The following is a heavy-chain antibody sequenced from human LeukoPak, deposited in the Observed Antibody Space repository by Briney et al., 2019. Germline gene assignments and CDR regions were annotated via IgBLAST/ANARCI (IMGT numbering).Heavy chain of an antibody. Sequence: GASVKVSCKASGGTFSSYAISWVRQAPGQGLEWMGRIIPTFGTANYAQKFQGRVTITTDESTSTAYMELSSLRSEDTAVYYCARDSDFWSGYYPWGQGTLVTVSS. CDR1: GGTFSSYA. D-gene: IGHD3-3*01. V-gene: IGHV1-69*05. CDR2: IIPTFGTA. J-gene: IGHJ5*02. CDR3: ARDSDFWSGYYP.